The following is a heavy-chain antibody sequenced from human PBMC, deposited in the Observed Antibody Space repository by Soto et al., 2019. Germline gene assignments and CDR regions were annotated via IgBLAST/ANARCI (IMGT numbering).Heavy chain of an antibody. CDR2: IWYDGSNK. Sequence: QVQLVESGGGVVQPGRSLRLSCAASGFTFSSYGMHWVRQAAGKGLEWVAVIWYDGSNKYYADSVKGRFTISRDNSKNTLYLQMNSLRAEDTAVYYCARAIAGGAFDIWGQGTMVTVSS. D-gene: IGHD6-13*01. CDR1: GFTFSSYG. V-gene: IGHV3-33*01. CDR3: ARAIAGGAFDI. J-gene: IGHJ3*02.